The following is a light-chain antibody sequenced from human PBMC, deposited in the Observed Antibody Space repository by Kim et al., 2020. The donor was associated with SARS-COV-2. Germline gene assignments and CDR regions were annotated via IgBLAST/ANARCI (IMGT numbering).Light chain of an antibody. V-gene: IGKV1-5*03. J-gene: IGKJ1*01. CDR1: QIISGW. CDR3: QQFKIFSRT. Sequence: GDRVTITCRAVQIISGWLACFQHKPGKAPKLLTFKALRLESGVPSSFSGPGSGKEFTPPTSSLQPDDFAIFYCQQFKIFSRTFGPGPKV. CDR2: KAL.